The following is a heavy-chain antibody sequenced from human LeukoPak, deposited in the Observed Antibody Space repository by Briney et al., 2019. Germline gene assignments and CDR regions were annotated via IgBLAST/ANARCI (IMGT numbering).Heavy chain of an antibody. CDR3: ARDGEGFDY. J-gene: IGHJ4*02. V-gene: IGHV4-59*01. Sequence: SETLSLTCAVSGGSISRNYWSWIRQPPGKGLEWIGYIYYSGSTNYNPSLKSRVTISVDTSKNQFSLKLSSVTAADTAVYYCARDGEGFDYWGQGTLVTVSS. CDR2: IYYSGST. CDR1: GGSISRNY. D-gene: IGHD3-10*01.